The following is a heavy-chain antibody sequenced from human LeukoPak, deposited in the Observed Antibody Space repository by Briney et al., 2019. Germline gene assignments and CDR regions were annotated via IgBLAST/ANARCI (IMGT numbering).Heavy chain of an antibody. J-gene: IGHJ4*02. CDR2: IWYDGSNK. V-gene: IGHV3-33*06. D-gene: IGHD2-15*01. Sequence: GGSLRLSCAASGFTFSSYGMHWVRQAPGKGLEWVAVIWYDGSNKYYADSVKGRFTISGDNSKNTLYLQMNSLRAEDTAVYHRAKPPRGYCSGGSCYPDYWGQGTLVTVSS. CDR3: AKPPRGYCSGGSCYPDY. CDR1: GFTFSSYG.